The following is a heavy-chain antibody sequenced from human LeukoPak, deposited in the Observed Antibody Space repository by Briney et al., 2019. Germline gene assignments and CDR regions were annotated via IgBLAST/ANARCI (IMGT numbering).Heavy chain of an antibody. J-gene: IGHJ4*02. D-gene: IGHD3-22*01. CDR1: GYTFTSYG. Sequence: EASVKVSCKASGYTFTSYGISWVRQAPGQGLEWMGWISAYNGNTNYAQKLQSRVTMTTDTSTSTAYMELRSLRSDDTAVYYCARTALARPYYYDSSGYYGYWGQGTLVTVSS. CDR2: ISAYNGNT. V-gene: IGHV1-18*01. CDR3: ARTALARPYYYDSSGYYGY.